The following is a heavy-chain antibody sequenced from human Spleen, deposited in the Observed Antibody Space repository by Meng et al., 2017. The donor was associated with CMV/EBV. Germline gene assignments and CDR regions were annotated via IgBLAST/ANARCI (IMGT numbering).Heavy chain of an antibody. J-gene: IGHJ6*02. CDR2: INPSGGST. D-gene: IGHD3-3*01. V-gene: IGHV1-46*01. Sequence: ASVKVSCKASGYTFTSYYMHWVRQAPGQGLEWMGIINPSGGSTSYAQKFQGRVTMTRDTSTSTAYMELRSLRSDDTAVYYCARANYDFWSGYYLYYYYYYGMDVWGQGTTVTVSS. CDR3: ARANYDFWSGYYLYYYYYYGMDV. CDR1: GYTFTSYY.